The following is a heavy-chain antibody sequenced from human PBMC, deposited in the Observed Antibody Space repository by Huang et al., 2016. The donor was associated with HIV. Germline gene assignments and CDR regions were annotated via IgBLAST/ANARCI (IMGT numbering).Heavy chain of an antibody. J-gene: IGHJ5*02. D-gene: IGHD5-18*01. CDR2: LYQGGKA. CDR1: GFTVNSNY. CDR3: ARGRYGTPNA. Sequence: EVPLVESGGGLVQPGGSLRLSCAASGFTVNSNYMTWVRQAPGKGRVWVSLLYQGGKAHYADSVKGRFTISGDISQNTVFLQMSSLRVEDTAVYYCARGRYGTPNAWGQGTLVTVSS. V-gene: IGHV3-53*01.